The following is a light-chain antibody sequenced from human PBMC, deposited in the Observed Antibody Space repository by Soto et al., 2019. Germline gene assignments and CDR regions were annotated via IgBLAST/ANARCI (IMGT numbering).Light chain of an antibody. Sequence: EIVVTQSPGTLSLSPGERGTLSCRASQSVSRNNLAWYQQRPGQPPRLFIYGASSRAPGIPDRFSGSGSGTNFTLTISRLDPEHSAVYLCQQYDRPPYYFGQGTKLEIK. CDR3: QQYDRPPYY. J-gene: IGKJ2*01. CDR1: QSVSRNN. CDR2: GAS. V-gene: IGKV3-20*01.